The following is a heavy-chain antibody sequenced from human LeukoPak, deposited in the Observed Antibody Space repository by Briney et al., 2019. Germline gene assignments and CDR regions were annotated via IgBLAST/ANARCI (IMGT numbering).Heavy chain of an antibody. Sequence: ASVKVSCKASGYTFTGYCMHWVRHAPGQGLEWMGWINPNSGGTNYAQKFQGRVTMTRDTSISTAYMDLSRLTFDDTAVYYCAREVAVDGLYYFDHWGQGTPVTVSS. J-gene: IGHJ4*02. CDR2: INPNSGGT. V-gene: IGHV1-2*02. D-gene: IGHD6-19*01. CDR1: GYTFTGYC. CDR3: AREVAVDGLYYFDH.